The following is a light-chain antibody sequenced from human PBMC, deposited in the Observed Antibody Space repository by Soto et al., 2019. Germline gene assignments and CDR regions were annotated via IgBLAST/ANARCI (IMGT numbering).Light chain of an antibody. J-gene: IGLJ1*01. CDR1: SSDVGGYNS. V-gene: IGLV2-14*01. CDR3: SSFTSSITYV. CDR2: DVT. Sequence: QSVLTQPASVSGSPGQSITLSCTGTSSDVGGYNSVSWYRQDPGKAPKLIIYDVTYRPSGVSNRFSGSKSGNTASLTISGLQSEDEADYHCSSFTSSITYVFGTGTKV.